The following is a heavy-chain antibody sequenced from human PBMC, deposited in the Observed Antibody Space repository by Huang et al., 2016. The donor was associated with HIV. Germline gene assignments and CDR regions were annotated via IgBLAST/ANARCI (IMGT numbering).Heavy chain of an antibody. J-gene: IGHJ4*02. V-gene: IGHV1-69*13. CDR3: ARGQLGSYGDYDVLY. CDR2: IIPMFGTP. CDR1: GGTFSTYA. D-gene: IGHD4-17*01. Sequence: QVQLVQSGAEVKTPGSSVKVSCKASGGTFSTYAISWVRQAPGQGLEWMGGIIPMFGTPNYARKVQGRVTITADDSTSTTYVEVSSLRSEDTALYYCARGQLGSYGDYDVLYWGQGTLVTVSS.